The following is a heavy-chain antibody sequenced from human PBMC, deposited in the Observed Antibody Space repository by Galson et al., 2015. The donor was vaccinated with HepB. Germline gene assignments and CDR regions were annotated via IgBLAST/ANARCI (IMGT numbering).Heavy chain of an antibody. D-gene: IGHD3-10*01. Sequence: SLRLSCAASGFTFSSYAMHWVRQAPGKGLEWVAVISYDGSNKYYADSVKGRFTISRDNSKNTLYLQMNSLRAEDTAVYYCARDTGYGWRAFDYWGQGTLVTVSS. J-gene: IGHJ4*02. CDR2: ISYDGSNK. CDR3: ARDTGYGWRAFDY. CDR1: GFTFSSYA. V-gene: IGHV3-30-3*01.